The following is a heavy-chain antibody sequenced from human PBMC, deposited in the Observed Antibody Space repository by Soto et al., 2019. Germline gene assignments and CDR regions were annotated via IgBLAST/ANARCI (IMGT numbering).Heavy chain of an antibody. CDR1: GGSISSGGYY. CDR2: IYYSGST. CDR3: ARGKSYYDFWSGYYTGNLYYYGMDV. D-gene: IGHD3-3*01. Sequence: QVQLQESGPGLVKPSQTLSLTCTVSGGSISSGGYYWSWIRQHPGKGLEWIGYIYYSGSTYYNPSLKGRVTISVDTSQNQFSLKLSSVTAADTAVYYCARGKSYYDFWSGYYTGNLYYYGMDVWGQGTTVTVSS. V-gene: IGHV4-31*03. J-gene: IGHJ6*02.